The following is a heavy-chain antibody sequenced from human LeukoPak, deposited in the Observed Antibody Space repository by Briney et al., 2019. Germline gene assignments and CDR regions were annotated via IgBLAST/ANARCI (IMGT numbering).Heavy chain of an antibody. V-gene: IGHV3-30-3*01. D-gene: IGHD2-15*01. Sequence: PGGSLRLSCAASGFTFSSYAMHWVRQAPGKGLEWVAVISYDGSNKYYADSVKGRFTISRDNSKNTLYLQMNSLRAEDTAVYYCARGGYCSGGSCSPLDYWGQGTLVTVSS. CDR2: ISYDGSNK. CDR3: ARGGYCSGGSCSPLDY. CDR1: GFTFSSYA. J-gene: IGHJ4*02.